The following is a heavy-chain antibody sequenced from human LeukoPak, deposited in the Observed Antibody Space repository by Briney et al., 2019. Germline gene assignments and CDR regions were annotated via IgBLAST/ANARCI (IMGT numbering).Heavy chain of an antibody. Sequence: GGSLRLSCAASGLTVSSNYMSWVRQAPGKGLEWVSVIYSGGSTYYADSVKGRFTISRHNSKNTLYLQMNSLRAEDTAVYYCARDRRLVNYYGAFDIWGQGTMVTVSS. CDR3: ARDRRLVNYYGAFDI. CDR2: IYSGGST. CDR1: GLTVSSNY. J-gene: IGHJ3*02. V-gene: IGHV3-53*04. D-gene: IGHD3-10*01.